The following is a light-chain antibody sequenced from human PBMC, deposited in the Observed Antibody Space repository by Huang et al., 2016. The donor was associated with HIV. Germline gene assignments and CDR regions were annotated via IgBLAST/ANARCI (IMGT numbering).Light chain of an antibody. V-gene: IGKV1-9*01. CDR2: GAS. CDR3: QQVNSFPLT. J-gene: IGKJ4*01. CDR1: QDLNNY. Sequence: IHLTQSPSSLSLFAGDRVTITCRASQDLNNYIAWYQQKPGKAPKLLIYGASTLQSGVPSRCSGSGSGTYFSLSIAGLQPEDSATYYCQQVNSFPLTFGGGTQVEIK.